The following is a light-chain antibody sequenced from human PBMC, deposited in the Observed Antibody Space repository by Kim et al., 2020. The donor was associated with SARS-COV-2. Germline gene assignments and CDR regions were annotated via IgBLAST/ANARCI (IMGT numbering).Light chain of an antibody. CDR3: QQYASSPLT. CDR2: AAS. J-gene: IGKJ1*01. Sequence: CPGERASLPCRASRGIRNNFIAWYQFKPGRSPRLLMTAASRRSTDIADRFSGSGSGTDFTLTISRLEPEDIAVYYCQQYASSPLTFGQGTKVDIK. V-gene: IGKV3-20*01. CDR1: RGIRNNF.